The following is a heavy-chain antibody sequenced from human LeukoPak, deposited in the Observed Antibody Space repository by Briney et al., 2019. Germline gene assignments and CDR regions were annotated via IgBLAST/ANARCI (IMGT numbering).Heavy chain of an antibody. CDR2: IKSKTDGGTT. CDR1: GFTFSNAW. D-gene: IGHD1-7*01. V-gene: IGHV3-15*01. J-gene: IGHJ3*02. CDR3: TTVNYAAFDI. Sequence: GGSLRLSCAASGFTFSNAWMSWVRQAPGKGLEWVGRIKSKTDGGTTDYAVPVKSRFTVSRDDSKNTLYLQMNSLKTEDTAVYFCTTVNYAAFDIWGQGTMVTVSS.